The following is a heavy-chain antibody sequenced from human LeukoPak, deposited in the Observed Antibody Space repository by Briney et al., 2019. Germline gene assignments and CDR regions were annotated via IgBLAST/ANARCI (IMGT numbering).Heavy chain of an antibody. CDR1: GFPLTDPRLS. CDR2: IYSNDEK. J-gene: IGHJ4*02. Sequence: SGPVLVKPTETLTLTCTVSGFPLTDPRLSVSWIRQPPGKALEWLAHIYSNDEKSYSASLRGRLTISKDTSKSQVVLKMTNMDPVDTATYYCSQKEFDSTGYYHVYYDYWGQGTRVTVSS. V-gene: IGHV2-26*01. CDR3: SQKEFDSTGYYHVYYDY. D-gene: IGHD3-22*01.